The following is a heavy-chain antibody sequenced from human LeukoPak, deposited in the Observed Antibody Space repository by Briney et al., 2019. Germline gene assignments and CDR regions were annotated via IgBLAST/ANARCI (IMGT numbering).Heavy chain of an antibody. V-gene: IGHV1-46*01. Sequence: GASVTVSFKGSGYTFTIYYMHWVRQAPGQGREWMGLINPSGGSTSYSQKFQGRVTITRDTSPSTVYMELSSLRSEDTAVYYCARDRGYCSSTSCYSYYYYGMDVWGKGTAVTVSS. CDR3: ARDRGYCSSTSCYSYYYYGMDV. CDR2: INPSGGST. CDR1: GYTFTIYY. J-gene: IGHJ6*04. D-gene: IGHD2-2*01.